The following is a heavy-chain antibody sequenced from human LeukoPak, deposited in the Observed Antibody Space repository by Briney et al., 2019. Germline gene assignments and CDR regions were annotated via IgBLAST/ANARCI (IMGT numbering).Heavy chain of an antibody. CDR2: INHSGST. CDR1: GGSITSRSNY. J-gene: IGHJ5*02. V-gene: IGHV4-39*01. D-gene: IGHD6-13*01. Sequence: SETLSLTCTVSGGSITSRSNYWSWIRQSPGKGLEWIGEINHSGSTYYNPSLKSRVTISLDTSKSQFSLKLTSVTAADTAVYYCARKQGGQLVNTRRWFDPWGQGTLVTVSS. CDR3: ARKQGGQLVNTRRWFDP.